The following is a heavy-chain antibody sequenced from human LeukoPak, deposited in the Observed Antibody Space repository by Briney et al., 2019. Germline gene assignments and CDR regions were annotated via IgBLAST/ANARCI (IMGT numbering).Heavy chain of an antibody. CDR3: ARGRITMIRGVTIRKGPPEDYFYMDV. J-gene: IGHJ6*03. CDR2: INPNSGGT. Sequence: ASVKVSCKASGYTFTGYYMHWVRQAPGQGLEWMGWINPNSGGTNYAQKFQGRVTMTRDTSISTAYMELSRLRSDDTAVYYCARGRITMIRGVTIRKGPPEDYFYMDVWGKGTTVTVSS. V-gene: IGHV1-2*02. CDR1: GYTFTGYY. D-gene: IGHD3-10*01.